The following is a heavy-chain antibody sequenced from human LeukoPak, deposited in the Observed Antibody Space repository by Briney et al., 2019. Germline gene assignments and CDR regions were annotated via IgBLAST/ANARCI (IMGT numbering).Heavy chain of an antibody. D-gene: IGHD5-12*01. CDR2: IIPIFGTA. Sequence: ASVKVSCKASGGTFSSYAISWVRQAPGQGLEWMGGIIPIFGTANYAQKFQGRVTITADESTSTAYMELSSLRSEDTAVYYCARVVATHPPINYAYYYYMDVWGKGTTVTVSS. J-gene: IGHJ6*03. CDR1: GGTFSSYA. CDR3: ARVVATHPPINYAYYYYMDV. V-gene: IGHV1-69*13.